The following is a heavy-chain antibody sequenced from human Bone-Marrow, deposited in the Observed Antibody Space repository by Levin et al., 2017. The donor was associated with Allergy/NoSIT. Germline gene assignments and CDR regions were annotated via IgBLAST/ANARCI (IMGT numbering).Heavy chain of an antibody. CDR1: DGSISSNSHY. J-gene: IGHJ6*03. Sequence: KPSETLSLTCTVSDGSISSNSHYWGWIRQPPGKGLEWIGSINYSGSTFYNPSLESRVIISVDTSKNQFSLTLSSVTAADTAVYYCARQPGELKTAMGWGLYDTYYYMDVWGKGTTVTVSS. CDR2: INYSGST. CDR3: ARQPGELKTAMGWGLYDTYYYMDV. V-gene: IGHV4-39*01. D-gene: IGHD5-18*01.